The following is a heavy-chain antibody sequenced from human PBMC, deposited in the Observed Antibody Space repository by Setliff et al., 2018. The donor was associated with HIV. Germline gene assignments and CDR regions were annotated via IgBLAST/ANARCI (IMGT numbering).Heavy chain of an antibody. J-gene: IGHJ4*02. CDR2: IYYSGST. D-gene: IGHD5-18*01. Sequence: SETLSLTCTVSGGSSSSRSYYWGWIRQPPGKGLEWIGNIYYSGSTNYNPSLKSRVTISVDTSKNQFSLRLNSVTAADTAAYYCARVPRQLLKGAAAYFDYWGQGTLVTVSS. V-gene: IGHV4-61*05. CDR3: ARVPRQLLKGAAAYFDY. CDR1: GGSSSSRSYY.